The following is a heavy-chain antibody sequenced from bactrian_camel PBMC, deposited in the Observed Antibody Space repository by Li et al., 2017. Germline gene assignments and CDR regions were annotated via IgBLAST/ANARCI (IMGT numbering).Heavy chain of an antibody. CDR2: ISRDGST. CDR1: GRNFDDFE. Sequence: HVQLVESGGGSVQAGGSLRLSCTASGRNFDDFEMGWYRQAPGNKCEMVSTISRDGSTYYADSVKGRFTISQDNAKNTVYLQMTSLKPEDTAVYYCALGRVGLAYLGQGTQVTVS. CDR3: ALGRVGLAY. J-gene: IGHJ4*01. V-gene: IGHV3S55*01. D-gene: IGHD5*01.